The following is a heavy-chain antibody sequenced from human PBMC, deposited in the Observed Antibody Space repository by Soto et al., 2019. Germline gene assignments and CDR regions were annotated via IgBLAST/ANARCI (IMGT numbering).Heavy chain of an antibody. D-gene: IGHD5-18*01. V-gene: IGHV3-66*01. CDR2: IYSGGST. CDR1: GVTVSSNY. J-gene: IGHJ4*02. CDR3: ARNGYNYGGGYFDY. Sequence: EVQLVESGGGLVQPGGSLRLSCAASGVTVSSNYMSWVRQAPGKGLEWVSVIYSGGSTYYADSVKGRFTISRDNSQNTLYVQMTSLRAEDTAVYYCARNGYNYGGGYFDYWGQGTLVTVSS.